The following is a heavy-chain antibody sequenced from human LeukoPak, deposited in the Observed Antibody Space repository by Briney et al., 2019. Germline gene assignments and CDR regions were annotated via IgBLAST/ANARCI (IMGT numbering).Heavy chain of an antibody. D-gene: IGHD2-15*01. CDR1: GFTFSNYG. CDR2: ITGSGGST. V-gene: IGHV3-23*01. Sequence: GGSLRLSCATSGFTFSNYGMNWVRQAPGKGLEWVSGITGSGGSTNYADSVKGRFTISRDNSKNTLYLQMNSLRAQDTAVYYCAKDQWGGSSFYCDYWGQGTLVTVSS. J-gene: IGHJ4*02. CDR3: AKDQWGGSSFYCDY.